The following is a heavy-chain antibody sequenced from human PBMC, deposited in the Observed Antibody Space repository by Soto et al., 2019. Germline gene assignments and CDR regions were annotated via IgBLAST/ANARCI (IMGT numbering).Heavy chain of an antibody. CDR1: GGSLSSYY. CDR2: IYYSGST. D-gene: IGHD1-7*01. J-gene: IGHJ5*02. Sequence: SETLSLTCTVSGGSLSSYYWSWIRQPPGKGLEWIGYIYYSGSTNYNPSLKSRVTISVDTSKNQFSLKLSSVTAADTAIYYCATSRGNFFDPWGQGTLVTVSS. CDR3: ATSRGNFFDP. V-gene: IGHV4-59*01.